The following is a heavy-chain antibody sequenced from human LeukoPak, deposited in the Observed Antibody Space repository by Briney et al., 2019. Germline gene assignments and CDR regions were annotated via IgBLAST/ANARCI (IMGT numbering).Heavy chain of an antibody. CDR1: GFTFSTYA. V-gene: IGHV3-7*03. CDR3: ARNNGMDV. CDR2: VNRDGSET. Sequence: GGSLRLSCAASGFTFSTYAMSWVRQVPGRGPEWVANVNRDGSETYYLDSVKGRFTISKDNAKNSLYLQMNSLRAEDTALYHCARNNGMDVWGQGTTVIVSS. J-gene: IGHJ6*02.